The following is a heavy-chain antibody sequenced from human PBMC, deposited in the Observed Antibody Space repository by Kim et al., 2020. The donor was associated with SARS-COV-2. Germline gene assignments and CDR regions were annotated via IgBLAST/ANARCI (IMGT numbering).Heavy chain of an antibody. V-gene: IGHV3-33*01. D-gene: IGHD2-2*01. J-gene: IGHJ4*02. Sequence: YGESVKGRFTISRANSKNTLYLQMNSLRAEDTAVYYCAREDIVVVPAIDYWGQGTLVTVSS. CDR3: AREDIVVVPAIDY.